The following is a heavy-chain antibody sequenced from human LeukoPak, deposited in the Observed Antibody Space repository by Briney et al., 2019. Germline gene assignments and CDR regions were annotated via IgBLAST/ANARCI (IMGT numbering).Heavy chain of an antibody. Sequence: PSETLSLTCTVSGGSISDHYLSWIRQPAGKGLEWIGRMYVSGTTNCNPSLRSRVTMSMDTSNNQFSLKLRSVTAADTAVYYCARENYYDSSGYSEGMDVWGQGTTVTVS. V-gene: IGHV4-4*07. CDR1: GGSISDHY. CDR2: MYVSGTT. CDR3: ARENYYDSSGYSEGMDV. D-gene: IGHD3-22*01. J-gene: IGHJ6*02.